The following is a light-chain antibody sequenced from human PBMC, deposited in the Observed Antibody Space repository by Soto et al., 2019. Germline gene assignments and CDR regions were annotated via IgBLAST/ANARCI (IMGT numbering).Light chain of an antibody. CDR3: CSYAGTNSF. CDR2: DVS. Sequence: QSALTQPRSVSGSPGQSVTISCTGTSSDVGGYNYVSWYQQHPGKAPKLMIYDVSKRPSGVPDRFSGSKSGNTASLTISGRQAAEVADYYCCSYAGTNSFFGPGTKFTVL. CDR1: SSDVGGYNY. V-gene: IGLV2-11*01. J-gene: IGLJ1*01.